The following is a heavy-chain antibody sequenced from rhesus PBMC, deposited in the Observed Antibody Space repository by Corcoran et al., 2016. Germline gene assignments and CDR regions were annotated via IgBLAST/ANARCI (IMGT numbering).Heavy chain of an antibody. CDR2: ISSDGSST. CDR3: AKAIAANIFDY. D-gene: IGHD6-13*01. V-gene: IGHV3-119*01. J-gene: IGHJ4*01. CDR1: GFPFISYW. Sequence: EVQLVESGGGLVQPGGSLRLSCAASGFPFISYWMYWVRQAPGKWLEWVSRISSDGSSTSYADSVKGRFTITRENAKNSLYLQRNSLRAEDTAVYYCAKAIAANIFDYWGQGVLVTVSS.